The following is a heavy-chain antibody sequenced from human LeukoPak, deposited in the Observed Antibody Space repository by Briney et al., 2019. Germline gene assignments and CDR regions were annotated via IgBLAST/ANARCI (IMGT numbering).Heavy chain of an antibody. CDR3: ARDSPVEDRDYYYYYYMDV. CDR2: IISSGSTI. V-gene: IGHV3-11*04. Sequence: GGSLRLSCAASGFPLSDYYMSWVRQAPVKGLEWVSCIISSGSTIYYADSVKGRFTISRDNAKNSLYVQMNSLSAEDTAVYHFARDSPVEDRDYYYYYYMDVWGKGTTVTVSS. J-gene: IGHJ6*03. CDR1: GFPLSDYY. D-gene: IGHD4-23*01.